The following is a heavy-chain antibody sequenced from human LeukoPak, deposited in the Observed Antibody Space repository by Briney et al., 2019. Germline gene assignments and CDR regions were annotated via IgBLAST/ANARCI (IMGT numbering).Heavy chain of an antibody. J-gene: IGHJ4*02. D-gene: IGHD3-10*01. CDR2: IYNVGST. V-gene: IGHV3-66*01. CDR1: GFTVSSNY. Sequence: PGGSLRLSYAASGFTVSSNYMSWVRQAPGKGLEWVSVIYNVGSTFYADSVKGRFTISRDNSKNTLFLQMNSLRAEDTAVYYCVNSVMVRGVIRPYWGQGTLVTVSS. CDR3: VNSVMVRGVIRPY.